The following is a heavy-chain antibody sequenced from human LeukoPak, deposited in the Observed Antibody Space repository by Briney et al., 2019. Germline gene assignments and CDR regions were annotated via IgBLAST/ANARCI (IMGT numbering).Heavy chain of an antibody. D-gene: IGHD6-19*01. CDR3: ARDPSNTSGWYIYFDY. CDR2: ISTYNGDT. V-gene: IGHV1-18*01. CDR1: GYTFTRYA. Sequence: ASVKVSCKASGYTFTRYAITWVRQAPGQGLEWMAWISTYNGDTKYAQKFQGRVTMTTDTSTSTAYMKLRSLRSDDTAVYYCARDPSNTSGWYIYFDYWGQGTLVTVSS. J-gene: IGHJ4*02.